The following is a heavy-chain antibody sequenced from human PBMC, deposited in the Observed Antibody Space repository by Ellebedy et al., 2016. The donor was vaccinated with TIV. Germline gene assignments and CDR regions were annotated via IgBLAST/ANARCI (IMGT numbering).Heavy chain of an antibody. J-gene: IGHJ6*03. CDR2: ISYDGSFK. D-gene: IGHD3-3*01. Sequence: GESLKISXAASGFIFSSYGMHWVRQAPGKGLEWVAVISYDGSFKYYADSVKGRFTISRDNSKDTLYLQMHTLRAEDTALYYCAKGDEFWSGYSPSYYYYMDVWGKGTTVTVSS. CDR3: AKGDEFWSGYSPSYYYYMDV. CDR1: GFIFSSYG. V-gene: IGHV3-30*18.